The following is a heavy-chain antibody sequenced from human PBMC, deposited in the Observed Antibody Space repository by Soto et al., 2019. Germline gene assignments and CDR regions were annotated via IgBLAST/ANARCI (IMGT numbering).Heavy chain of an antibody. V-gene: IGHV3-23*01. CDR3: AKDVRAYDY. Sequence: PGGSLRLSCAASGFTFSSYALTWVRQAPGKGLEWVSSISVSGGSTYYADSVKGRFTISRDNSKNTLHLQMNSLRAEDTALYYCAKDVRAYDYWGQGTPVTVSS. D-gene: IGHD3-16*01. CDR2: ISVSGGST. J-gene: IGHJ4*02. CDR1: GFTFSSYA.